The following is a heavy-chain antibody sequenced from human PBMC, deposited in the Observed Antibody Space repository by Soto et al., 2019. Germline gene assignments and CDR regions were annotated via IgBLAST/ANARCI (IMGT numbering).Heavy chain of an antibody. Sequence: PGGALRLSCKASGFMFNNSAITWGRQAPGQGLQWVASVSDNGGSRGGTYYADSVKGRFTISRDNSKNTLYLQLDSLTGADTAVYYCARAKAVVIAALDIWGQGTMVTVSS. J-gene: IGHJ3*02. CDR1: GFMFNNSA. D-gene: IGHD2-21*01. V-gene: IGHV3-23*01. CDR3: ARAKAVVIAALDI. CDR2: VSDNGGSRGGT.